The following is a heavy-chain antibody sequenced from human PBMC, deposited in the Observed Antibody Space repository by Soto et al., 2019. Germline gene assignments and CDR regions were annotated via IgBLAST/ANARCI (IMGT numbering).Heavy chain of an antibody. CDR1: GGSISSYY. CDR2: IYYSGST. D-gene: IGHD3-22*01. V-gene: IGHV4-59*01. CDR3: ARATYDSSGYYYPRY. Sequence: SETLSLTCTVSGGSISSYYRSWIRQPPGKGLEWIGYIYYSGSTNYNPSLKSRVTISVDTSKNQFSLKLSSVTAADTAVYYCARATYDSSGYYYPRYWGQGTLVTVPS. J-gene: IGHJ4*02.